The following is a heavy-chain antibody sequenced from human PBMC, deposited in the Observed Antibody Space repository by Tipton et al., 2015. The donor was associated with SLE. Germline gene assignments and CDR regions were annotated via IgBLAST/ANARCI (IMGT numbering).Heavy chain of an antibody. V-gene: IGHV4-39*02. D-gene: IGHD6-13*01. CDR3: ARDRRSAAGNLWYLDL. CDR2: IYYSGSN. Sequence: TLSLTCTVSGGSISSSSYYWGWIRQPPGKGLEWIGSIYYSGSNYYNPSLKSRVTISVDTSKNQFSLKLSSVTAADTAVYYCARDRRSAAGNLWYLDLWGRGPLVTVSS. J-gene: IGHJ2*01. CDR1: GGSISSSSYY.